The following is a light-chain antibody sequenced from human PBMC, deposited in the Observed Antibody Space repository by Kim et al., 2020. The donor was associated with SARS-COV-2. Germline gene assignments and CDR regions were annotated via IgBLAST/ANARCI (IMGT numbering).Light chain of an antibody. Sequence: QYALTQPASVSGSPGQSITFSCAGTFRDIGGYNYVSWYRQRPGKAPELLMFDVNKRPSGVSDRFSGSKSDSTAYLTLSGLRVDDEADYYCCSYSSSSALLFGGGTKVTVL. J-gene: IGLJ6*01. CDR2: DVN. V-gene: IGLV2-14*03. CDR1: FRDIGGYNY. CDR3: CSYSSSSALL.